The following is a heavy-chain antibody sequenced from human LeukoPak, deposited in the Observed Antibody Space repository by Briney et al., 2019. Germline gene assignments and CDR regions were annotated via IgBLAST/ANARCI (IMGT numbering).Heavy chain of an antibody. CDR2: IWYDGSNK. J-gene: IGHJ6*02. D-gene: IGHD6-19*01. Sequence: PGGSLRLSCAASGFTFSSYGMHWVRQAPGKGLEWVAVIWYDGSNKYYADSVKGRFTISRDNSKNTLYLQMNSLRAEDTAVYYCATDPKYSSGWYRDYYYGMDVWGQGTTATVSS. V-gene: IGHV3-33*01. CDR1: GFTFSSYG. CDR3: ATDPKYSSGWYRDYYYGMDV.